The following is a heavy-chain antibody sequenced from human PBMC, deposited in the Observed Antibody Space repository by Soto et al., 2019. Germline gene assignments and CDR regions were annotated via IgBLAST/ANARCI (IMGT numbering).Heavy chain of an antibody. V-gene: IGHV1-69*01. J-gene: IGHJ6*02. Sequence: QVQLVQSGAEVKKPGSSVKVSCKASGGTFSSYAISWVRQAPGQGLEWMGGIIPIFGTANYAQQFQGRVTITADESTSTAYMELSSLGSEDTAVYYCARCGVTMVRVPGYYYYYGMDVWGQGTTVTVSS. CDR3: ARCGVTMVRVPGYYYYYGMDV. CDR2: IIPIFGTA. CDR1: GGTFSSYA. D-gene: IGHD3-10*01.